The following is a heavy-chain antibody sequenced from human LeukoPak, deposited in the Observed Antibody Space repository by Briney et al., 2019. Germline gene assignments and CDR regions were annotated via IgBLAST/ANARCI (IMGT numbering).Heavy chain of an antibody. J-gene: IGHJ4*02. Sequence: GGSLRLSCAASGFTFSSYSMNWIRQAPGKGLEWVSSISSSSSYIYYADSVKGRFTISRDNAKNSLYLQMNSLRAEDTAVYYCARGLGASGVDYWGQGTLVTVSS. CDR3: ARGLGASGVDY. CDR1: GFTFSSYS. D-gene: IGHD1-26*01. V-gene: IGHV3-21*01. CDR2: ISSSSSYI.